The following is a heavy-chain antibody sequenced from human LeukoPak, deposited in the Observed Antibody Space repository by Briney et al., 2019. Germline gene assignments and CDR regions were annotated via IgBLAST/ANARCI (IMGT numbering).Heavy chain of an antibody. V-gene: IGHV3-30*02. J-gene: IGHJ4*02. Sequence: GGSLRLSCAASGFTFSSYELYWVRQAPGKGLEWVAFIRYDGSNKYYADSVKGRFTISRDNSKNTLYLQMNSLRAEDTAVYYCAKERDTAMVTIDYWGQGTLVTVSS. D-gene: IGHD5-18*01. CDR1: GFTFSSYE. CDR3: AKERDTAMVTIDY. CDR2: IRYDGSNK.